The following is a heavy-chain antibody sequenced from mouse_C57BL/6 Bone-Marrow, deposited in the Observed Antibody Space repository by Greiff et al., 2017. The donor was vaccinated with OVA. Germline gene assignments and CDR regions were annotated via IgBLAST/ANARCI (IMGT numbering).Heavy chain of an antibody. CDR3: ARRANYGSVYWYFDV. D-gene: IGHD1-1*01. CDR2: IYWDDDK. CDR1: GFSLSTSGMG. V-gene: IGHV8-12*01. Sequence: QVTLKESGPGILQSSQTLSLTCSFSGFSLSTSGMGVSWLRQPSGKGLEWLAHIYWDDDKRYNPSLKSRPTTSKDTSRNQVFLKITSVDTADTATYYCARRANYGSVYWYFDVWGTGTTVTVSS. J-gene: IGHJ1*03.